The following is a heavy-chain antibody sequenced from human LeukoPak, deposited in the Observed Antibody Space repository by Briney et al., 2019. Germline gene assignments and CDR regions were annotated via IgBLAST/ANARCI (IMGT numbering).Heavy chain of an antibody. J-gene: IGHJ5*02. D-gene: IGHD3-3*01. CDR2: TYYSGST. CDR3: ARHVDWSGYYTLSGWFDP. CDR1: GGSISSSSYY. Sequence: SETLSLTCIVSGGSISSSSYYWGWIRQPPGKGLEWIGSTYYSGSTYYNPSLKSRVTISVDTSKNQFSLKLSSVTAADTAVYYCARHVDWSGYYTLSGWFDPWGQGTLVTVSS. V-gene: IGHV4-39*01.